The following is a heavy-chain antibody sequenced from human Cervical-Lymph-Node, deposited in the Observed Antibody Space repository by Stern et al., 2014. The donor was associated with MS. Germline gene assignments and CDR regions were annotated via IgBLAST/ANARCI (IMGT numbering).Heavy chain of an antibody. CDR2: VYYSGIT. V-gene: IGHV4-39*01. D-gene: IGHD4-11*01. CDR3: ARGVTAVTNYVPKWCFDV. Sequence: QLQLQESGPVLVKPSETLSLTCTVSGGSITNRDYWGWIRQSPGKGLEWIGSVYYSGITYYRPSLKSRATISIDTYRNQFLLRLTSVTATDTAVYFCARGVTAVTNYVPKWCFDVWGRGTLVTVSS. CDR1: GGSITNRDY. J-gene: IGHJ2*01.